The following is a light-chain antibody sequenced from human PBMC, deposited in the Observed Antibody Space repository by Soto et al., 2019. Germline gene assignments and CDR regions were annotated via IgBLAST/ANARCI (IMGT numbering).Light chain of an antibody. CDR2: DAS. CDR1: QSINNW. J-gene: IGKJ1*01. V-gene: IGKV1-5*01. CDR3: QQYASYSPT. Sequence: DIQMTQSPSTLSASGGDRVAITCRASQSINNWLAWYQLKPGKAPKLLIYDASTLESGVPSRFSGSGSGTEVTLPISSLQPDDFATYYCQQYASYSPTFGQGTKVGIK.